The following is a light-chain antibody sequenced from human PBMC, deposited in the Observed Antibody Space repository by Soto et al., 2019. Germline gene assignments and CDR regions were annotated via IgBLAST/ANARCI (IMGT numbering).Light chain of an antibody. CDR1: QSVSLS. CDR2: GAS. J-gene: IGKJ1*01. V-gene: IGKV3-15*01. Sequence: EIVLTQSPATLSVSLGDSATLSCRASQSVSLSLAWYQMRPGQPPRLLIYGASTRATDIPARFSGSGSGTDFTLTISSLQSEDFAVYYCQQYHIWPSWTFGHGTKVEVK. CDR3: QQYHIWPSWT.